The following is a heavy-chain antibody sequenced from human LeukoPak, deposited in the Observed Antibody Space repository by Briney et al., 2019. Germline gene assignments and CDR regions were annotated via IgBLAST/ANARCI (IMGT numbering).Heavy chain of an antibody. D-gene: IGHD3-10*01. Sequence: GASVKVSCKASGYTFTGYYMHWVRQAPGQGLEWMGRINPNSGGTNYAQKFQGRVTMTRDTSISTAYMELSRLRSDDTAVYYCASPLGETNSVGAKNWGRGTLVTVSS. J-gene: IGHJ4*02. CDR3: ASPLGETNSVGAKN. CDR1: GYTFTGYY. CDR2: INPNSGGT. V-gene: IGHV1-2*06.